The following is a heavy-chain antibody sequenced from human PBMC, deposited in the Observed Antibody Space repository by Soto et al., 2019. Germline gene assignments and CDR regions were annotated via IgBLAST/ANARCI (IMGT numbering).Heavy chain of an antibody. CDR3: ATYTSLDY. Sequence: GGSLRLSCAGSGFTFGDSYMSWIRQAPGKGRECVSLIYSGGSTFYASSVKGRFTISRVNAKNTRFLQMNSLRAKATAVYFCATYTSLDYWDQATLINVPS. D-gene: IGHD2-2*02. V-gene: IGHV3-53*01. J-gene: IGHJ4*02. CDR2: IYSGGST. CDR1: GFTFGDSY.